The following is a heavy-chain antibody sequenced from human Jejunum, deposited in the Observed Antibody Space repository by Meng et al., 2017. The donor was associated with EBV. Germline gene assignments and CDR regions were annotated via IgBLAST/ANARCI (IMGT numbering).Heavy chain of an antibody. CDR3: ARGASSGYKIDY. Sequence: EVQLVESGGGLVEPGGSSRLSCAASGYTFSSYWMHWVRQVSGEGLMWVSRVNPDGSTTNYADSVKGRFSISRDNAKNTLYLQMNSLTGEDTAVYYCARGASSGYKIDYWGQGIMVTVSS. D-gene: IGHD6-19*01. CDR1: GYTFSSYW. V-gene: IGHV3-74*01. CDR2: VNPDGSTT. J-gene: IGHJ4*02.